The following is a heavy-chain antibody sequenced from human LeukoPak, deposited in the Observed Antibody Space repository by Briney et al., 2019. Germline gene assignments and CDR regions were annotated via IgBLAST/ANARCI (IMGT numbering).Heavy chain of an antibody. D-gene: IGHD6-19*01. Sequence: GGSLRLSCAASGFTFSSYGMHWVRQAPGKGLEWVAVIWYDGSNKYYADSVKGRFTISRDNSKNTLYLQTNSLRAEDTAVYYCAREARDSSGWYGDFDYWGQGTLVTVSS. J-gene: IGHJ4*02. V-gene: IGHV3-33*01. CDR3: AREARDSSGWYGDFDY. CDR2: IWYDGSNK. CDR1: GFTFSSYG.